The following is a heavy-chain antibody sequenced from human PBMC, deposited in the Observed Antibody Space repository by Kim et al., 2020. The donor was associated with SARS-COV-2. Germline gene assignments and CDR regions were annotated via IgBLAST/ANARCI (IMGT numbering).Heavy chain of an antibody. D-gene: IGHD1-7*01. CDR2: ITKTGSNY. Sequence: GGSLRLSCAASGFTFSSYTMAWVRQAPGKGPEWVSAITKTGSNYFYADSVKGRFTTSRDNSKNTVYLHMNSLRAEDSALYYCARRAGNMNFRYWGQGPLV. CDR3: ARRAGNMNFRY. CDR1: GFTFSSYT. V-gene: IGHV3-23*01. J-gene: IGHJ4*02.